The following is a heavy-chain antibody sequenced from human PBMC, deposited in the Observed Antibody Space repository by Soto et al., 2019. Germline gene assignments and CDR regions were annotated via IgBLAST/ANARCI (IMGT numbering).Heavy chain of an antibody. D-gene: IGHD2-2*01. CDR2: INPNSGGT. V-gene: IGHV1-2*02. CDR1: GYTFTGYY. Sequence: ASVKVSCKASGYTFTGYYMHWVRQAPGQGXEWMGWINPNSGGTNYAQKFQGRVTVTRDTSISTAYMELSRLRSDDTAVYYCAREVLEVVTAAPQKWFDPWGQGTLVTVSS. CDR3: AREVLEVVTAAPQKWFDP. J-gene: IGHJ5*02.